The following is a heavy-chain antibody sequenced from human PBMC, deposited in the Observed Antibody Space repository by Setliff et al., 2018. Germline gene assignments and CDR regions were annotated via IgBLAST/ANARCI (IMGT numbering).Heavy chain of an antibody. CDR3: ARDRQYCSSPTCYSSYFYYYGMDV. J-gene: IGHJ6*02. V-gene: IGHV4-34*01. CDR2: IYHSGST. Sequence: NPSETLSLTCAIYGQSFSDYYWSWVRQPPGKGLEWLGEIYHSGSTNYNPSLKSRVTISVDTSKNQFSLKLSSVTAAGTAVYYCARDRQYCSSPTCYSSYFYYYGMDVWGQGTTVTVSS. D-gene: IGHD2-2*02. CDR1: GQSFSDYY.